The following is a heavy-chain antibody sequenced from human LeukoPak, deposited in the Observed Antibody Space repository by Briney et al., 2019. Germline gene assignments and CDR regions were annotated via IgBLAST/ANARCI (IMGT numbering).Heavy chain of an antibody. V-gene: IGHV3-30*04. Sequence: GGSLRLSCAASGFTFSSYAMHWVRQAPGKGLEGVAVISYDGSNKYYADSVKGRFTISRDNSKNTLYLQMNSLRAEDTAVYYCARAFPYYFDYWGQGTLVTVSS. CDR2: ISYDGSNK. J-gene: IGHJ4*02. CDR1: GFTFSSYA. CDR3: ARAFPYYFDY. D-gene: IGHD2/OR15-2a*01.